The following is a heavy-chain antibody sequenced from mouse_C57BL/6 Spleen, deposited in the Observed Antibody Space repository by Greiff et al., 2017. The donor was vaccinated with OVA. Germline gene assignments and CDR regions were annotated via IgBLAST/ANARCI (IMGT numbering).Heavy chain of an antibody. V-gene: IGHV1-82*01. J-gene: IGHJ2*01. D-gene: IGHD2-3*01. Sequence: QVQLQQSGPELVKPGASVKISCKASGYAFSSSWMNWVKQRPGKGLEWIGRIYPGDGDTNYNGKFKGKATLTADTYSSTAYLQLSSLTSVDSAVYFGARSGDGYYGVYFDYWGQGTTLTVSS. CDR3: ARSGDGYYGVYFDY. CDR2: IYPGDGDT. CDR1: GYAFSSSW.